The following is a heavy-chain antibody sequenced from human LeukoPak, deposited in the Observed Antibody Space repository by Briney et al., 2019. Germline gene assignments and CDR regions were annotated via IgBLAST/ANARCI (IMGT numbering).Heavy chain of an antibody. J-gene: IGHJ4*02. CDR2: IIPILGIA. D-gene: IGHD1-26*01. V-gene: IGHV1-69*04. CDR1: GGTFSSYA. Sequence: ASVKVSCKASGGTFSSYAISWVRRAPGQGLEWMGRIIPILGIANYAQKFQGRVTITADKFTSTAYMELSSLRSEDTAVYYCAGGYLSADYWGQGTLVTVSS. CDR3: AGGYLSADY.